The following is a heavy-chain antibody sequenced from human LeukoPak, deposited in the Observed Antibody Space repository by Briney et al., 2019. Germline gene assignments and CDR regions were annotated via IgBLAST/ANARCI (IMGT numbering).Heavy chain of an antibody. CDR3: ARALPSHRYSGNDSSYFDY. CDR2: IYYSGST. Sequence: SETLSLTCTVSGGSISSSSYYWGWIRQPPGKGLEWIGSIYYSGSTYYNPSLKSRVTISVDTSKNQFSLKLSSVTAADTAVYYCARALPSHRYSGNDSSYFDYWGQGTLVTVSS. D-gene: IGHD5-12*01. CDR1: GGSISSSSYY. J-gene: IGHJ4*02. V-gene: IGHV4-39*07.